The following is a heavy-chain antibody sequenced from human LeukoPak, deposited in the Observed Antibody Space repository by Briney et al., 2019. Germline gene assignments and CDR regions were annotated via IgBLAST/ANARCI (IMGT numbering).Heavy chain of an antibody. V-gene: IGHV3-11*05. D-gene: IGHD2-15*01. J-gene: IGHJ3*02. CDR2: ISSSSSYT. CDR3: AREVGSSRAFDI. CDR1: GFTFRNYA. Sequence: GSSLRLSCAASGFTFRNYAMHWIRQAPGKGLEWVSYISSSSSYTNYADSVKGRFTISRDNAKNSLYLLLNSLTAEDTAVYYCAREVGSSRAFDIWGQGTMVTVSS.